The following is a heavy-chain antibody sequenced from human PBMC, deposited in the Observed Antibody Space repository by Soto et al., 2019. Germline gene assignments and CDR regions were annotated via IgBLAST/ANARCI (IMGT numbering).Heavy chain of an antibody. J-gene: IGHJ4*02. CDR1: GGSLSSYY. CDR2: INYSGST. Sequence: SETLSLTCTVSGGSLSSYYWSWIRQPPGKGLEWIGYINYSGSTNYNPSLKSRVTISVDTSKNQFSLKLSSVTAADTAVYYCAARSGDYWGQGTLVTVSS. V-gene: IGHV4-59*04. D-gene: IGHD6-25*01. CDR3: AARSGDY.